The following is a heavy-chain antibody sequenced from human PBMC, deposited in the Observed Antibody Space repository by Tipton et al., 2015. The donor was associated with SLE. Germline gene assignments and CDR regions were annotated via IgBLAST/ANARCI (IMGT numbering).Heavy chain of an antibody. CDR1: GGSISSSSYY. J-gene: IGHJ4*02. V-gene: IGHV4-39*01. Sequence: TLSLTCTVSGGSISSSSYYWGWIRQPPGKGLEWIGSIYYSGSTYYNPSLKSRVTISVGTSKNQFSLKLSSVTAADTAVYYCARHTDYGGNSDSFDYWGQGTLVTVSS. CDR2: IYYSGST. D-gene: IGHD4-23*01. CDR3: ARHTDYGGNSDSFDY.